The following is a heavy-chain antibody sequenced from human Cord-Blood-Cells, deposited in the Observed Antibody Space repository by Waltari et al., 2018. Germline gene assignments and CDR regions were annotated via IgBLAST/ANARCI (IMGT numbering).Heavy chain of an antibody. CDR2: IYYSGST. CDR3: ARSEGDFWSGYKYFQH. D-gene: IGHD3-3*01. Sequence: GKGLEWIGYIYYSGSTNYNPSLKSRVTISVDTSKNQFSLKLSSVTAADTAVYYCARSEGDFWSGYKYFQHWGQGTLVTVSS. J-gene: IGHJ1*01. V-gene: IGHV4-59*01.